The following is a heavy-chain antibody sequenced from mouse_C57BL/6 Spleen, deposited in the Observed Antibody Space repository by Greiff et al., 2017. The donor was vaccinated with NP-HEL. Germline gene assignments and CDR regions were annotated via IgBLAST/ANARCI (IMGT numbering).Heavy chain of an antibody. D-gene: IGHD2-4*01. V-gene: IGHV2-9*01. CDR2: IWGGGST. CDR3: AKHGLYDYDDVDWYFDV. CDR1: GFSLTSYG. J-gene: IGHJ1*03. Sequence: VHLVESGPGLVAPSQSLSIPCTVSGFSLTSYGVDWVRQPPGKGLEWLGVIWGGGSTTYNSALMSRLSISKDNSKRQVFLKMNSLQTDDTAMYYCAKHGLYDYDDVDWYFDVWGTGTTVTVSS.